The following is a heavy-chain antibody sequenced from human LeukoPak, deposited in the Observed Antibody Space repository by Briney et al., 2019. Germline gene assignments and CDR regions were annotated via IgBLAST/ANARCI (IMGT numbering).Heavy chain of an antibody. CDR3: ARRAGAYSHPYDY. D-gene: IGHD4/OR15-4a*01. J-gene: IGHJ4*02. V-gene: IGHV3-53*01. CDR1: GFTVSSNS. CDR2: IYRDNT. Sequence: GSLRLSCTVSGFTVSSNSMSWVRQAPGKGLEWVSFIYRDNTHYSDSVKGRFTISRDNCKNTLYLQTNSLRAEDTAVYYCARRAGAYSHPYDYWGQGTLVTVSS.